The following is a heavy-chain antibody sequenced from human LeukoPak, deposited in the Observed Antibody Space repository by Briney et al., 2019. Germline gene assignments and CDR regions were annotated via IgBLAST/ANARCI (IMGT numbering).Heavy chain of an antibody. J-gene: IGHJ4*02. D-gene: IGHD7-27*01. CDR2: MNGDGSVT. V-gene: IGHV3-7*01. CDR3: ARDPAWGAIDY. CDR1: GFSIRSFW. Sequence: GGSLRLSCAVSGFSIRSFWMSWVRQTPGKGLEWVADMNGDGSVTYYVDSVKGRFTVSRDNAKNSLYLQMGSLRAEDTAVYYCARDPAWGAIDYWGQGTLVTVSS.